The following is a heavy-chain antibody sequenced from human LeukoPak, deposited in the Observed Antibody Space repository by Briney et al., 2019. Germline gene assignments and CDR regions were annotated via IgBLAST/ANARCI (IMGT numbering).Heavy chain of an antibody. CDR1: GGTFSSYA. CDR3: VGASGWFDP. J-gene: IGHJ5*02. CDR2: IIPIFGTA. D-gene: IGHD6-25*01. V-gene: IGHV1-69*05. Sequence: ASVKVSCKASGGTFSSYAISWVRQAPGQGLEWMGGIIPIFGTANYAQKFQGRVTMTRDTSTSTVYMELSSLRSEDTAVYYCVGASGWFDPWGQGTLVTVSS.